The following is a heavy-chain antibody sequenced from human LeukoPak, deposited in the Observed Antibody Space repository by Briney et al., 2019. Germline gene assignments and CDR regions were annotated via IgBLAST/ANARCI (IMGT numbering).Heavy chain of an antibody. CDR1: GFTLSSYW. J-gene: IGHJ4*02. CDR2: INSDGRST. D-gene: IGHD6-13*01. CDR3: ARCGVGVAAAAANC. V-gene: IGHV3-74*01. Sequence: PGGSLRLSCAASGFTLSSYWMHWVRQVPGKGLVWVSRINSDGRSTNYADSVKGRFTISRDNAKNTLYLQMNSLRAEDTAVYYCARCGVGVAAAAANCWGQGTLLTVSS.